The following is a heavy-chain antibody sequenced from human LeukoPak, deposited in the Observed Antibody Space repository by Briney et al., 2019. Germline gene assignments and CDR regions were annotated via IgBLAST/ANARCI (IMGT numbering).Heavy chain of an antibody. V-gene: IGHV1-24*01. J-gene: IGHJ4*02. CDR1: GYTLTELS. CDR3: ATKVKMIAAVYYFDY. Sequence: ASVKVSCKVSGYTLTELSMHWVRQAPGKGLEWMGGFDPEDGETIYAQKSQGRVTMTEDTSTDTAYMELSSLRSEDTAVYYCATKVKMIAAVYYFDYWGQGTLVTVSS. CDR2: FDPEDGET. D-gene: IGHD6-13*01.